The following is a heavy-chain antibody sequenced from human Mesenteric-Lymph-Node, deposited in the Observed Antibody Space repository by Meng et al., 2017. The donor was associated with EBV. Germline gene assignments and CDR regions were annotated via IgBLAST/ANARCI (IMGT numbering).Heavy chain of an antibody. J-gene: IGHJ4*02. Sequence: QVQLVESGGGLVKPGGSLRLSCAASGFTFSDYYMNWIRQAPGKGLEWVSYISNSGSAIFYADSVKGRFTISRDNTKNSLYLQMNSLRAEDTAVYYCAGSQRVATTFDYWGQGTLVTVSS. CDR3: AGSQRVATTFDY. D-gene: IGHD5-12*01. CDR1: GFTFSDYY. CDR2: ISNSGSAI. V-gene: IGHV3-11*01.